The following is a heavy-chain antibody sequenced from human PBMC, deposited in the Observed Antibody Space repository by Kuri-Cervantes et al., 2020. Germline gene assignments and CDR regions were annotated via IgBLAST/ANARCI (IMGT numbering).Heavy chain of an antibody. Sequence: SETLSLTCVVSAYSISRGYYWGWIRQPPGKGLEWIGSVSHSGRTYYNPSLESRVTISVDTAKNQFSLKLSSVTAADTAVYYCSRFVTTVADWGQGTLVTVSS. CDR1: AYSISRGYY. J-gene: IGHJ1*01. CDR3: SRFVTTVAD. CDR2: VSHSGRT. D-gene: IGHD4-23*01. V-gene: IGHV4-38-2*01.